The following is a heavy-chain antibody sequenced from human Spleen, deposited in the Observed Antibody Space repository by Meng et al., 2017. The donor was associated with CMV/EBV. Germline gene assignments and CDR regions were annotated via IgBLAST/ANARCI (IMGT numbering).Heavy chain of an antibody. CDR3: GHLPDQTYYYDSAGYPT. V-gene: IGHV2-5*01. CDR1: GISLLTSGVG. Sequence: SGPTLVKPTQTLTLTCSFSGISLLTSGVGVGWIRQPPGKALEWLALIYWNGDKRYSPSLKTRLTITRHSSENQVFLTMTNMDPVDTATYYCGHLPDQTYYYDSAGYPTWGQGTLVTVS. J-gene: IGHJ5*02. D-gene: IGHD3-22*01. CDR2: IYWNGDK.